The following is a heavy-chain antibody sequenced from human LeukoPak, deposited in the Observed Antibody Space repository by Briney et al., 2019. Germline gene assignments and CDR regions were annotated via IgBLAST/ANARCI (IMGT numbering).Heavy chain of an antibody. Sequence: SETLSLTCAVYGGSFSGYYWSWIRQPPGKGLEWIGEINHSGSTNYNPSLKSRVTISVGTSKNQFSLKLSSVTAADTAVYYCASGYYYDSSGYYYMGYFDYWGQGTLVTVSS. CDR1: GGSFSGYY. D-gene: IGHD3-22*01. V-gene: IGHV4-34*01. J-gene: IGHJ4*02. CDR2: INHSGST. CDR3: ASGYYYDSSGYYYMGYFDY.